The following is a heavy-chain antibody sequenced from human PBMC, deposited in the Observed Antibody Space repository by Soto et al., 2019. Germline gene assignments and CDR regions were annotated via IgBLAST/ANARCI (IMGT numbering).Heavy chain of an antibody. CDR1: GFTFSSYS. CDR3: AREVRDTAVADFDY. J-gene: IGHJ4*02. D-gene: IGHD5-18*01. V-gene: IGHV3-48*02. Sequence: EVQLVESGGGLVQPGGSLRLSCAASGFTFSSYSMNWVRQAPGKGLEWLSYISSSISTMHYADSVKGRFTISRDNAKNSLYLQINSLRYVDTAVYYCAREVRDTAVADFDYWGQGTLVTVFS. CDR2: ISSSISTM.